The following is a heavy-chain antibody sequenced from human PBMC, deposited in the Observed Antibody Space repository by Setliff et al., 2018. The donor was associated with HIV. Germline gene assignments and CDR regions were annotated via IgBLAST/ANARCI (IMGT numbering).Heavy chain of an antibody. CDR1: GYTFTTYS. D-gene: IGHD3-10*01. CDR2: INVGNGDT. Sequence: ASVKVSCKASGYTFTTYSLHWVRQAPGHSLEWMGWINVGNGDTKYSPELQGRISITRDTSANTAYMELSSLRSDDTAVYFCARGALLAVFDFDHWGQGAQVTVSS. V-gene: IGHV1-3*01. CDR3: ARGALLAVFDFDH. J-gene: IGHJ4*02.